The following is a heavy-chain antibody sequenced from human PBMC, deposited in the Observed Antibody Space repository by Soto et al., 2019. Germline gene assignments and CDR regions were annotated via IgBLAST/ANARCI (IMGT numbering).Heavy chain of an antibody. CDR3: ARQYCSSTSCYSVNDY. Sequence: GESLKISCKGSGYSFTSYWIGWVRQMPGKGLEWMGIIYPGDSDTRYSPSFQGQVTISADKSISTAYLQWSSLKASDTAMYYCARQYCSSTSCYSVNDYWGQGTLVTVSS. D-gene: IGHD2-2*01. J-gene: IGHJ4*02. V-gene: IGHV5-51*01. CDR1: GYSFTSYW. CDR2: IYPGDSDT.